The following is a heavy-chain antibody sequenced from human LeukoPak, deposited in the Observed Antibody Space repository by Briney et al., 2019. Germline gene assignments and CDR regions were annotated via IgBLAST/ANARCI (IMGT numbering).Heavy chain of an antibody. CDR2: IYYSGST. V-gene: IGHV4-39*01. Sequence: SETLSLTCTVSGGSISSYYWGWIRQPPGKGLEWIGCIYYSGSTYYNPSLKSRVTISVDTSKNQFSLKLSSVTAADTAVYYCARHTRYCSSTSCYFAVFDYWGQGTLVTVSS. CDR3: ARHTRYCSSTSCYFAVFDY. J-gene: IGHJ4*02. D-gene: IGHD2-2*01. CDR1: GGSISSYY.